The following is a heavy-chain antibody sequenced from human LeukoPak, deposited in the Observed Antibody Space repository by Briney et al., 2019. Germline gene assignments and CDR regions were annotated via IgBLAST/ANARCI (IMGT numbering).Heavy chain of an antibody. D-gene: IGHD6-6*01. CDR1: GFTFSSYW. Sequence: PGGSLRLSCAASGFTFSSYWMTWVRQAPGKGLEWVANIKPDGGEKYYVDSVKGRFTISRDNAKNSLYLQMNSLRAEDTAVYYCAKDARSHFDYWGQGTLVTVSS. J-gene: IGHJ4*02. CDR3: AKDARSHFDY. CDR2: IKPDGGEK. V-gene: IGHV3-7*01.